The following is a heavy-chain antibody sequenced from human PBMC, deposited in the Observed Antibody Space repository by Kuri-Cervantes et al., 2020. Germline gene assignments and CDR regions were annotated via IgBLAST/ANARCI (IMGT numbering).Heavy chain of an antibody. D-gene: IGHD3-10*01. CDR1: GFTVSSNY. CDR3: ARAGHPVLLWFGELSLDPSFLGY. Sequence: GGSLRLSCAASGFTVSSNYMSWVRQAPGKGLEWVANIKQDGSEKYYVDSVKGRFTISRDNAKNSLYLQMNSLRAEDTAVYYCARAGHPVLLWFGELSLDPSFLGYWGQGTLVTVSS. V-gene: IGHV3-7*01. J-gene: IGHJ4*02. CDR2: IKQDGSEK.